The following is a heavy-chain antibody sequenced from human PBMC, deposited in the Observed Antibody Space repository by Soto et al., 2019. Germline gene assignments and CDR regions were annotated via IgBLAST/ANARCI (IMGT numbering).Heavy chain of an antibody. Sequence: QVQLVQSGAEVKKPGSSVKVSCKASGGTFSSYAISWVRQAPGQGLEWMGGIIPIFGTANYAQKFQGRVTITADDSTSTAYMELSSLRSEDTAVYYCARRYSSSHHYYYYGMDVWGQGTTVTVSS. V-gene: IGHV1-69*12. CDR1: GGTFSSYA. CDR3: ARRYSSSHHYYYYGMDV. D-gene: IGHD6-6*01. CDR2: IIPIFGTA. J-gene: IGHJ6*02.